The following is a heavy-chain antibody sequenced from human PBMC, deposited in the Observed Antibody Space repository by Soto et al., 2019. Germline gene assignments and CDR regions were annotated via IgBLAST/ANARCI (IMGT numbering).Heavy chain of an antibody. V-gene: IGHV4-34*01. Sequence: QVQLQQWGAGLLKPSETLSLTCTVYGGSLSDYFWSWIRQPPGKGLEWIGQINHSGSTKYNPSLKSRATISVDTSKNQLSLKVNSVTAADTGVYYCARDPGTGMVSMDVWGQGTTVTVSS. CDR1: GGSLSDYF. CDR3: ARDPGTGMVSMDV. J-gene: IGHJ6*02. D-gene: IGHD5-18*01. CDR2: INHSGST.